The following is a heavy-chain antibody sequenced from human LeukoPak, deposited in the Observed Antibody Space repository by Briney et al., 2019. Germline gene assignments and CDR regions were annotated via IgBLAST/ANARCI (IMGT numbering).Heavy chain of an antibody. D-gene: IGHD3-22*01. Sequence: SQTLSLTCTVSGGSISSGGYYWSWIRQHPGKGLEWIGYIYYSGSTYYNPSLKSRVTISVDTSKNQFSLKLSSVTAADTAVYYCARESYYYDSSGYLYFFDYRGEGTLVTVSS. J-gene: IGHJ4*02. V-gene: IGHV4-31*03. CDR3: ARESYYYDSSGYLYFFDY. CDR2: IYYSGST. CDR1: GGSISSGGYY.